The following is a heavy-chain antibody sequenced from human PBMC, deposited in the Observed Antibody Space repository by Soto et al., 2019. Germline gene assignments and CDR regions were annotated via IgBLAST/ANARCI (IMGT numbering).Heavy chain of an antibody. CDR2: IYHSGSA. V-gene: IGHV4-39*01. Sequence: SETLSLTCTVSGGSISSSSYYWGWIRQPPGKGLEWIGNIYHSGSAYYNPSLKSRLTMSADMSNNQFSLKLYSVTAADTAVYYCASRRGGSGCFDFLGQGTLVTVSS. CDR3: ASRRGGSGCFDF. J-gene: IGHJ4*02. D-gene: IGHD6-25*01. CDR1: GGSISSSSYY.